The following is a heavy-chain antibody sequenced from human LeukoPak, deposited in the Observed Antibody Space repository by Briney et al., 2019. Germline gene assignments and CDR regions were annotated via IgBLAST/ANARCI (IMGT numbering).Heavy chain of an antibody. CDR2: IYYTGNT. CDR1: GVSISSSYSY. D-gene: IGHD3/OR15-3a*01. Sequence: KPSETLSLTCTVSGVSISSSYSYWGWLRQPPGMGLEWIGSIYYTGNTYYNASLKSQVSISIDTSKNQFSLKLTSVTAADTAVYYCARQTGSGLFILPGGQGTLVTVSS. J-gene: IGHJ4*02. CDR3: ARQTGSGLFILP. V-gene: IGHV4-39*01.